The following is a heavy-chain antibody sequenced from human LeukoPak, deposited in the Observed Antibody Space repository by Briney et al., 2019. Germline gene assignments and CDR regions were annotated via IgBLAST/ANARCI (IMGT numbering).Heavy chain of an antibody. CDR1: GFTFTSSA. J-gene: IGHJ3*02. Sequence: SVKASCKASGFTFTSSAMQWVRQARGQRLEWIGWIVVGSGNTNYAQKFQERVTITRDMSTSTAYMELSSLRSEDTAVYYCAAGWQQLTADAFDIWGQGTMVTVSS. CDR3: AAGWQQLTADAFDI. CDR2: IVVGSGNT. D-gene: IGHD6-13*01. V-gene: IGHV1-58*02.